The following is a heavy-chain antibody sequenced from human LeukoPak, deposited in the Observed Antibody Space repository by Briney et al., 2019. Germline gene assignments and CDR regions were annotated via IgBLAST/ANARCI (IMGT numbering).Heavy chain of an antibody. Sequence: ASVKVSCKASGYTFTSYGISWVRQAPGQGLEWMGWISAYNGNTNYAQKLQGRVTMTTDTSTSTAYMELRSLRSDDTAVYYCARDGYYDFWSGSYHFDYWGQGTLVTVPS. CDR2: ISAYNGNT. CDR1: GYTFTSYG. CDR3: ARDGYYDFWSGSYHFDY. V-gene: IGHV1-18*01. D-gene: IGHD3-3*01. J-gene: IGHJ4*02.